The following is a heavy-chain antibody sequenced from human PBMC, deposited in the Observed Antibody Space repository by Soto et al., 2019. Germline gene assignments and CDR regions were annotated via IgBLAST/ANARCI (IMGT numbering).Heavy chain of an antibody. D-gene: IGHD1-26*01. V-gene: IGHV4-30-4*01. CDR1: GGSIRNGDYY. J-gene: IGHJ4*02. CDR2: VYYSGTT. Sequence: SETLSLTCTVSGGSIRNGDYYWGWIRQPPGKGLEWIGYVYYSGTTYSHPSLNSRVSISVDTSENQFSLRLTSVTAADTAVYYCVTVNLVGAAYYFDYWGPGTLVTSPQ. CDR3: VTVNLVGAAYYFDY.